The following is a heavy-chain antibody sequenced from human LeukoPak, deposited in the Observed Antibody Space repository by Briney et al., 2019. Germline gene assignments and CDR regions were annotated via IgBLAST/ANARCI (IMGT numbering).Heavy chain of an antibody. V-gene: IGHV3-30*04. J-gene: IGHJ6*03. CDR1: GFTFSSYA. CDR3: ARDRGGGHMDV. D-gene: IGHD2-15*01. Sequence: GGSLRLSCAASGFTFSSYAMHWVRQAPGKGLEWVALIPYDGSNKYYADSVKGRFTISRDNSKNTLYLQMNSLRAEDTAVYYCARDRGGGHMDVWGKGTTVTISS. CDR2: IPYDGSNK.